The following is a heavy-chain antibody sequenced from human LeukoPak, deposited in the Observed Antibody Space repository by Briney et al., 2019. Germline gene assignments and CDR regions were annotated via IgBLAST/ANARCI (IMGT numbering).Heavy chain of an antibody. V-gene: IGHV1-2*02. D-gene: IGHD1-7*01. CDR2: INPNSGGT. CDR1: GYTFTGYY. Sequence: ASVKVSCKASGYTFTGYYLHWVRQAPGQGPEWMGWINPNSGGTNYAQKVQGRVTMTRDTSINTAYMELNRLTSDDTAMYYCARVRRITRTPGDYYYYMDVWGKGTTVTVSS. J-gene: IGHJ6*03. CDR3: ARVRRITRTPGDYYYYMDV.